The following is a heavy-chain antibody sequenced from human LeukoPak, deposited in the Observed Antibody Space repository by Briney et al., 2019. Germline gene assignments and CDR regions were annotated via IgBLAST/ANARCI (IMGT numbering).Heavy chain of an antibody. J-gene: IGHJ4*02. CDR3: SRGSGWLLVY. Sequence: GGSLRLSCTAHGFTFGDYLMGWFRQAPGRGLGRIGLFRGGTTVYAAAVKGRFTISRDDSTSIAYLQMNSLTTEDTAVYYCSRGSGWLLVYWGQGALVTVSS. CDR1: GFTFGDYL. D-gene: IGHD6-19*01. CDR2: FRGGTT. V-gene: IGHV3-49*03.